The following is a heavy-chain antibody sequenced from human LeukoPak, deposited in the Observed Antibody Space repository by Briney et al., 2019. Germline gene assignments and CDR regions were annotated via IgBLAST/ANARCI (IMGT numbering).Heavy chain of an antibody. D-gene: IGHD3-22*01. V-gene: IGHV3-23*01. CDR2: ISGSGGST. J-gene: IGHJ4*02. CDR3: ARVENDYYDSSGYGNFDY. Sequence: GGSLRLSCAASGFTFSSYAMSWVRQAPGKGLEWVSAISGSGGSTCYADSVKGRFTISRDNSKNTLYLQMNSLRAEDTAVYYCARVENDYYDSSGYGNFDYWGQGTLVTVSS. CDR1: GFTFSSYA.